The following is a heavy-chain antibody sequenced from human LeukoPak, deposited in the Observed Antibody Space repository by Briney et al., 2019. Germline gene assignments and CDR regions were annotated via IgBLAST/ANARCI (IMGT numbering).Heavy chain of an antibody. V-gene: IGHV4-38-2*02. J-gene: IGHJ2*01. CDR1: GYSISSGYY. Sequence: SETLSLTCTVSGYSISSGYYWGWIRQPPGKGLEWIGSIYHSGSTYYNPSLKSRVTISVDTSKNQFSLKLSSVTAADTAVYYCARNDYGDRYWYFDLWGRGTLVTVSS. CDR3: ARNDYGDRYWYFDL. D-gene: IGHD4-17*01. CDR2: IYHSGST.